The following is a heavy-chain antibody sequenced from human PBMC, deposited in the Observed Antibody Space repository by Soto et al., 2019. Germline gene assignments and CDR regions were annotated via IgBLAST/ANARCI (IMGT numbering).Heavy chain of an antibody. CDR2: IYYSGST. D-gene: IGHD6-13*01. CDR3: ARDRPAIAAAGYSYYYYGMDV. J-gene: IGHJ6*02. CDR1: GGSVSSGSYY. Sequence: SETLSLTCTVSGGSVSSGSYYWSWIRQPPGKGLEWIGYIYYSGSTNYNPSLKSRVTISVDTSKNQFSLKLSSVTAADTAVYYCARDRPAIAAAGYSYYYYGMDVWGQGTTVTVS. V-gene: IGHV4-61*01.